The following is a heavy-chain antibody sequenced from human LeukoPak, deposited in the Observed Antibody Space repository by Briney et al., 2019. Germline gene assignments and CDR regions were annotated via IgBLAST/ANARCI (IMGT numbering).Heavy chain of an antibody. CDR2: ISGRSSHV. CDR3: GRAFPPLRTSSAGDL. J-gene: IGHJ1*01. D-gene: IGHD3-16*01. Sequence: GGSLRLSCSASGLSFSDYDMNWVRQAPGKGLEWVSAISGRSSHVYYGESVKGRFTTSRDNAKNSLYLQLDSLGVEDTAVYYCGRAFPPLRTSSAGDLWGQGTLVTVSS. CDR1: GLSFSDYD. V-gene: IGHV3-21*01.